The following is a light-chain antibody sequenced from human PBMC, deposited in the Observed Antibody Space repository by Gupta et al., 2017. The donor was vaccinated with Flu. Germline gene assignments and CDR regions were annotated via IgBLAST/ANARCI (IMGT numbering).Light chain of an antibody. CDR3: QKDNSAPPA. J-gene: IGKJ4*01. V-gene: IGKV1-27*01. Sequence: PSSLSASVGDRVTITCRASQDISTYLAWYQQKAGKAPKLLIYAASSLQSGVPSRFSGSGSGTAFTLTISSLQPDDVATYYCQKDNSAPPAFGGGTKVEIK. CDR2: AAS. CDR1: QDISTY.